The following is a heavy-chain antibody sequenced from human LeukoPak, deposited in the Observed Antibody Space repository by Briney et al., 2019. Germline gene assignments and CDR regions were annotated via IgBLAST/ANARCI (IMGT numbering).Heavy chain of an antibody. D-gene: IGHD5-24*01. V-gene: IGHV3-30*04. CDR2: ISYDGSNK. CDR3: ARDPKDGYSPYFDY. Sequence: GGSLRLSCTASGFTFSSYAMHWVRQAPGKGLEWVAVISYDGSNKYYADSVKGRFTISRDNSKNTLYLQMNSLRAEDTAVYYCARDPKDGYSPYFDYWGQGTLVTVSS. CDR1: GFTFSSYA. J-gene: IGHJ4*02.